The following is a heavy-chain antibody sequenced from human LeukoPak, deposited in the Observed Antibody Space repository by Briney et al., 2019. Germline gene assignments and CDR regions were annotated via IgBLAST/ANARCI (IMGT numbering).Heavy chain of an antibody. D-gene: IGHD4-17*01. J-gene: IGHJ4*02. Sequence: GRSLRLSCAASGFTFDDYAMHWVRQAPGRGLEWVSGISWNSGSIGYADSVKGRFTISRDNAKNSLYLQMNSLRAEDTAVYYCAKGHYGDYPDYWGQGTLVTVSS. CDR1: GFTFDDYA. CDR2: ISWNSGSI. CDR3: AKGHYGDYPDY. V-gene: IGHV3-9*01.